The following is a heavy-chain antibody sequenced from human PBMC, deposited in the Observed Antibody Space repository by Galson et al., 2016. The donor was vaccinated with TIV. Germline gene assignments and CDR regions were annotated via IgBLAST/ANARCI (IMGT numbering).Heavy chain of an antibody. V-gene: IGHV4-61*02. CDR2: IYSSGST. D-gene: IGHD3-22*01. CDR1: GDSIINGTYY. Sequence: TLSLTCTVSGDSIINGTYYWNWIRQASGKGLEWIGRIYSSGSTKYNPSLNSRVTISMDTSKNQFSLKLSSVTAADTAVYYCSKYDRSSFWFDLWGQGTPVTVTS. CDR3: SKYDRSSFWFDL. J-gene: IGHJ5*02.